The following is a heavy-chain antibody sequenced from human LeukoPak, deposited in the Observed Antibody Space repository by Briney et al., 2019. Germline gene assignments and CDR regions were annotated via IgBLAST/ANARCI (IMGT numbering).Heavy chain of an antibody. D-gene: IGHD6-13*01. J-gene: IGHJ4*02. CDR1: GYTFTGYY. CDR3: ARDRSASWSNFDY. V-gene: IGHV1-2*06. Sequence: GASVKVSCKASGYTFTGYYMHWVRQAPGQGHEWMGRINPNSGGTNFAQKFQGRVTMTRDTSISTAYMELSRLRSDDTAVYYCARDRSASWSNFDYWGQGTLVTVSS. CDR2: INPNSGGT.